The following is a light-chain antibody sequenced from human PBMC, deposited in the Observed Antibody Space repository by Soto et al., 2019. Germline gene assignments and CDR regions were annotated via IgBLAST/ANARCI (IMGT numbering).Light chain of an antibody. J-gene: IGKJ2*01. CDR3: QQYNTYSYT. CDR1: QSISTW. Sequence: DIQMAQSPSSLCSSVGEIGTVTCRASQSISTWLAWYQQKPGKAPKLLIFDASGLQSGVPSRFSGSGSGTEFTLTISSLQPDDFATYYCQQYNTYSYTFGQGNKVDIK. V-gene: IGKV1-5*01. CDR2: DAS.